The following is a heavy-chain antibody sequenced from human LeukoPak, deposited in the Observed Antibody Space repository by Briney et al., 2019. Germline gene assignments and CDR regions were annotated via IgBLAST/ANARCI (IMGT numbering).Heavy chain of an antibody. D-gene: IGHD3-10*01. CDR2: INPSGGST. J-gene: IGHJ6*04. CDR3: ATAVLPPGPPPGGWFGALDV. CDR1: GYTFTSYD. V-gene: IGHV1-46*01. Sequence: GASVKVSCKASGYTFTSYDINWVRQATGQGLEWMGIINPSGGSTSYAQKFQGRVTMTRDMSTSTVYMELSSLRSEDTAVYYCATAVLPPGPPPGGWFGALDVWGKGTTVTVSS.